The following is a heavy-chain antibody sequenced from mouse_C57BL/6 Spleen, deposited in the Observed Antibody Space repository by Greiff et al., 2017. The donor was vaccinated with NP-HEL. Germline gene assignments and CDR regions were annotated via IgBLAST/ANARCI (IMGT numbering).Heavy chain of an antibody. CDR1: GFNIKDDY. J-gene: IGHJ2*01. Sequence: VQLKESGAELVRPGASVKLSCTASGFNIKDDYMHWVKQRPEQGLEWIGWIDPENGDTEYASKFQGKATITADTSSNTAYLQLSSLTSEDTAVYYCTTDYRVDYWGQGTTLTVSS. CDR2: IDPENGDT. V-gene: IGHV14-4*01. D-gene: IGHD2-14*01. CDR3: TTDYRVDY.